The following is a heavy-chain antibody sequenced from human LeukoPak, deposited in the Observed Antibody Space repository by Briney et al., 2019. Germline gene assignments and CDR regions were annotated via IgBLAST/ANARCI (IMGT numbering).Heavy chain of an antibody. CDR1: GGSISSGDYY. V-gene: IGHV4-30-4*01. J-gene: IGHJ3*02. D-gene: IGHD3-9*01. CDR2: IYYSGST. CDR3: ARAIDYDILTGPSPPFDI. Sequence: SQTLSLTCTVSGGSISSGDYYWSWIRQPPGKGLEWIGYIYYSGSTYYNPSLKSRVTISVDTSKNQFSLKLSPVTAADTAVYYCARAIDYDILTGPSPPFDIWGQGTMVTVSS.